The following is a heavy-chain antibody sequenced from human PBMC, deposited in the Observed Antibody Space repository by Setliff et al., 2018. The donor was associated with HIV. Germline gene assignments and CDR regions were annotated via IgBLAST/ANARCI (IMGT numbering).Heavy chain of an antibody. CDR3: ARAFQHFEYAFDI. V-gene: IGHV1-3*01. J-gene: IGHJ3*02. Sequence: ASVKVSCKASGYTFTGYAMHWVRQAPGQRLEWMGWINAGNGNTIYSQKFQGRVTITRDTSASTAYMELSSLRSEDTAVYYCARAFQHFEYAFDIWGQGTMVTVS. CDR2: INAGNGNT. D-gene: IGHD3-9*01. CDR1: GYTFTGYA.